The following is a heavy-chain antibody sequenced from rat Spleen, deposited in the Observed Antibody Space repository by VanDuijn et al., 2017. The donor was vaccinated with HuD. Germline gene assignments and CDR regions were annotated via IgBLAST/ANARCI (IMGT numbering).Heavy chain of an antibody. V-gene: IGHV5S23*01. CDR1: GFTFSDYA. CDR2: ISTGGGNT. CDR3: AKNIYSSSYIYYFDY. Sequence: EVQLVESGGGLVQPGRSLKLSCAASGFTFSDYAMAWVRQAPKKGLEWVASISTGGGNTYYRDSVKGRFTISRDNAKSTLSLQMDSLRSEDTATYYCAKNIYSSSYIYYFDYWGQGVMVTVSS. J-gene: IGHJ2*01. D-gene: IGHD1-2*01.